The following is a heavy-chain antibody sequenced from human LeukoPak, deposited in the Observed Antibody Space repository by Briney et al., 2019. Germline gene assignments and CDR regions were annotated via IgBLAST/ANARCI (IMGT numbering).Heavy chain of an antibody. CDR2: IYTSGRT. Sequence: SETLSLTCTVSGGSISNYYWSWIRQPAGKGLDWIGRIYTSGRTSYNPSLKSRVTMSVDTSKNQFSLKLSSVTAADTAVYYCASLGGYAYGSSDYWGQGTLVTVSS. CDR3: ASLGGYAYGSSDY. J-gene: IGHJ4*02. CDR1: GGSISNYY. V-gene: IGHV4-4*07. D-gene: IGHD5-18*01.